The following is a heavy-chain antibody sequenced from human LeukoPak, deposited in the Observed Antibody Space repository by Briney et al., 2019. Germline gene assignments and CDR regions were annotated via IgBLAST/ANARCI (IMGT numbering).Heavy chain of an antibody. CDR3: ARRRRYHGSGSPKYYFDY. Sequence: SETLSLTCAVYGGSFSGYYWSWIRQPPGKGLEWIGEINHSGSTNYNPSLKSRVTISVDTSKNQFSLKLSSVTAADTAVYYCARRRRYHGSGSPKYYFDYWGQGTLVTVSS. V-gene: IGHV4-34*01. CDR2: INHSGST. CDR1: GGSFSGYY. D-gene: IGHD3-10*01. J-gene: IGHJ4*02.